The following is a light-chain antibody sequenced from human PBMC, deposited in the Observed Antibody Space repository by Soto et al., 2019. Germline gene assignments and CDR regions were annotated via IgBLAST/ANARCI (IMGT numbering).Light chain of an antibody. V-gene: IGKV3-20*01. CDR2: GAS. J-gene: IGKJ5*01. CDR3: QQYYSYPRT. Sequence: EIVLTQSPDTLSVSPGERATLSCRASQSVSSSYLAWYQQKPGQAPRLLIYGASSRATGIPDRFSGSGSGTDFTLTISCLQSEDFATYYCQQYYSYPRTFGQGTRLEIK. CDR1: QSVSSSY.